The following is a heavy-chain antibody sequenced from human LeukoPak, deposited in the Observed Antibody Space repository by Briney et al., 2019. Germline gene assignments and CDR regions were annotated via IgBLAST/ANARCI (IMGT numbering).Heavy chain of an antibody. CDR3: AREGDDFWSGYYRHNWFDP. CDR2: IYYSGST. Sequence: SETLSLTCAVSGYSISSGYYWGWIRQPPGKGLEWIGSIYYSGSTYYNPSLKSRVTISVDTSKNQFSLKLSSVTAADTAVYYYAREGDDFWSGYYRHNWFDPWGQGTLVTVSS. V-gene: IGHV4-38-2*02. J-gene: IGHJ5*02. D-gene: IGHD3-3*01. CDR1: GYSISSGYY.